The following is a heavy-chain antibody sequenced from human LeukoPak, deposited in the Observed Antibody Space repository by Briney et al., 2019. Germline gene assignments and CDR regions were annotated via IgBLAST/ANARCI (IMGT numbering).Heavy chain of an antibody. Sequence: GGSLRLPCAASGFTFSSYAMHWVRQAPGKGLEWVAVISYDGGNKYYADSVKGRFTISRDNSKNTLYLQMNSLRAEDTAVYYCAREILLYSSSWYANWFDPWGQGTLVTVSS. J-gene: IGHJ5*02. CDR2: ISYDGGNK. V-gene: IGHV3-30-3*01. CDR3: AREILLYSSSWYANWFDP. D-gene: IGHD6-13*01. CDR1: GFTFSSYA.